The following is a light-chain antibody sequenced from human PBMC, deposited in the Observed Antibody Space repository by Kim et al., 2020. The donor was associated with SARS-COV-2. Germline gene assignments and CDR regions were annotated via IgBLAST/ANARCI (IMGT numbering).Light chain of an antibody. V-gene: IGKV3-11*01. Sequence: LSPGASATLSRRASQSVTTHLAWYQQKPGQAPRLLIQDTSHRAAGIPDRFSGRGSGTDFILTISSLEPEDFAVYYCQQRSKWELSFGGGTKVEIK. CDR3: QQRSKWELS. CDR1: QSVTTH. CDR2: DTS. J-gene: IGKJ4*01.